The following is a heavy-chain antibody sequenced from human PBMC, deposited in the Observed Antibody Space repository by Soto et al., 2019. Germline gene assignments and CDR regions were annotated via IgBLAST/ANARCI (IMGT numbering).Heavy chain of an antibody. Sequence: QITLKESGPPLVKPTQTLTLTCSLSGFSVSSNGARVGWIRQPPGKALEWLALIYWDDDKHHNPALKTSLTITIDTSKNQVVLTVTDMDPVDTATYYCVHGTLGSFGHVYFDYWGPGTLVTVSS. D-gene: IGHD3-3*02. CDR2: IYWDDDK. CDR1: GFSVSSNGAR. J-gene: IGHJ4*02. V-gene: IGHV2-5*02. CDR3: VHGTLGSFGHVYFDY.